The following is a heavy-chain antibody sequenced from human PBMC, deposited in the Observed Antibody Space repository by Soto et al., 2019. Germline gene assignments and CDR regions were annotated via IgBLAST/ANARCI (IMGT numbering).Heavy chain of an antibody. J-gene: IGHJ5*02. V-gene: IGHV4-61*03. CDR2: INYSGST. CDR3: ARGYYDSSGYYP. CDR1: GGSISSGGYY. Sequence: SETLSLTCAVSGGSISSGGYYWSWIRQPPGKGLEWIGDINYSGSTNYNPSLKSRVTISIDTSRNHFSLKLTSVTAADTALYYCARGYYDSSGYYPWGQGTLVTVS. D-gene: IGHD3-22*01.